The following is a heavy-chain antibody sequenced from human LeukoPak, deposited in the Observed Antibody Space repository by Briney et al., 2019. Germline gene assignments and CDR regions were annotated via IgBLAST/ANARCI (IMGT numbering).Heavy chain of an antibody. CDR1: GGSFSGYY. V-gene: IGHV4-34*01. CDR2: INHSGST. D-gene: IGHD6-13*01. CDR3: ARERTVSIAAAGTFDY. Sequence: SETLSLTCAVYGGSFSGYYWSWIRQPPGKGLEWIGEINHSGSTYYNPSLKSRVTISVDTSKNQFSLKLSSVTAADTAVYYCARERTVSIAAAGTFDYWGQGTLVTVSS. J-gene: IGHJ4*02.